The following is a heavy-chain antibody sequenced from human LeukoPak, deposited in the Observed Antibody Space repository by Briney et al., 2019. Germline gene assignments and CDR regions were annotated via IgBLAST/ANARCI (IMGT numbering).Heavy chain of an antibody. D-gene: IGHD2-15*01. CDR1: GGSISSYY. CDR3: ARGQSFLGGPTYYFDY. CDR2: IYTSGST. J-gene: IGHJ4*02. V-gene: IGHV4-4*07. Sequence: SETLSLTCTVSGGSISSYYWSWIRQPAGKGLEWIGRIYTSGSTNYNPSLKSRVTMSVDTSKNQFSLKLSSVTAADTAVYYCARGQSFLGGPTYYFDYWGQGTLVTVSS.